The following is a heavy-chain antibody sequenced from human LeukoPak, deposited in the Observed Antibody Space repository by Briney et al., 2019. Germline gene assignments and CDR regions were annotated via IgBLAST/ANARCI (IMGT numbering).Heavy chain of an antibody. J-gene: IGHJ5*02. Sequence: SETLSLTCTVSGGSISSYYWSWIRQPAGKGLEWIGRIYTSGSTNYNPSLKSRVTMSVDTSKNQFSLKLSSVTAADTAVYYCARGPDVVVPAAHSNWFDPWGQGTLVTVSS. V-gene: IGHV4-4*07. D-gene: IGHD2-2*01. CDR3: ARGPDVVVPAAHSNWFDP. CDR1: GGSISSYY. CDR2: IYTSGST.